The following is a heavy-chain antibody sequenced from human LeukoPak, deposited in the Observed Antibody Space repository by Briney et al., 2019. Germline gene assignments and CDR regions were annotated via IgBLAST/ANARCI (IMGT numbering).Heavy chain of an antibody. CDR2: ISYDGSNK. Sequence: GGSLRLSCAASGFTFSSYGMHWVRQAPGKGLEWVAVISYDGSNKYYADSVKGRFTISRDDSKNTLYLQMNSLRAEDTAVYYCAKELRYYDFWSGYYSPYYFDYWGQGTLVTVSS. D-gene: IGHD3-3*01. CDR3: AKELRYYDFWSGYYSPYYFDY. V-gene: IGHV3-30*18. CDR1: GFTFSSYG. J-gene: IGHJ4*02.